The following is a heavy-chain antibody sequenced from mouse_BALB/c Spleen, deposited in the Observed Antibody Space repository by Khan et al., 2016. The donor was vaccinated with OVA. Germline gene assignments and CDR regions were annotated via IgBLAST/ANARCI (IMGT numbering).Heavy chain of an antibody. Sequence: QVQLKQSGAELVKPGASVKLSCKASGYTFTEYIIHWLKQRSGQGLEWIGWFYPGGTTIKYNEKFKDKATLTADKSSSTVYMELSRLTSEDSVVYFCARHEDYGNWLDYWGQGTTLTVSS. D-gene: IGHD2-1*01. CDR1: GYTFTEYI. CDR2: FYPGGTTI. J-gene: IGHJ2*01. V-gene: IGHV1-62-2*01. CDR3: ARHEDYGNWLDY.